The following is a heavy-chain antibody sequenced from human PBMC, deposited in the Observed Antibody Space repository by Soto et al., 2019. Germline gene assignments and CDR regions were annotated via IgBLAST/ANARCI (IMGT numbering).Heavy chain of an antibody. D-gene: IGHD4-17*01. CDR1: GYSFTSYW. Sequence: GKSMTLSCEGSGYSFTSYWIGWVRQMPGKGLEWMGIIYPGDSNTRYSPSFEGQVTISADKSISTAYLQWSSLKPSDTAMYYWARLVDYGDYERAYSSGMDAWGLGNAGTVS. CDR3: ARLVDYGDYERAYSSGMDA. V-gene: IGHV5-51*01. J-gene: IGHJ6*02. CDR2: IYPGDSNT.